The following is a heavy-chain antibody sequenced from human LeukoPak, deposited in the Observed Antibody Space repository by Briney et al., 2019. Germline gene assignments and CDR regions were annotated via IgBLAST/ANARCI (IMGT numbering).Heavy chain of an antibody. Sequence: ASVKVSCKASGYTFTSYGISWVRQAPGQGLEWMGWISAYNGNTNYAQKLQGRVTMTTDTSTSTAYMELRSLRSDDTAVYYCARGVDHTYDFWSGYYRSGAEYFQHWGQGTLVTVSS. CDR2: ISAYNGNT. V-gene: IGHV1-18*01. CDR3: ARGVDHTYDFWSGYYRSGAEYFQH. CDR1: GYTFTSYG. J-gene: IGHJ1*01. D-gene: IGHD3-3*01.